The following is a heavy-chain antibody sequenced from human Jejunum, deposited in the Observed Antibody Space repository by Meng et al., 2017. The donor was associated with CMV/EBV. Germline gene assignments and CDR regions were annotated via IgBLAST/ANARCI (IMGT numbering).Heavy chain of an antibody. CDR3: AKDLWTFAY. J-gene: IGHJ4*02. CDR2: IGGSGGDT. Sequence: LSCTASGFSFSSYSMTWVRQAPGKGLEWLSGIGGSGGDTYYADSVKGRFTISRDNSKNTVFLQMNSLRAEDTAVYYCAKDLWTFAYWGQGALVTVSS. V-gene: IGHV3-23*01. CDR1: GFSFSSYS. D-gene: IGHD2/OR15-2a*01.